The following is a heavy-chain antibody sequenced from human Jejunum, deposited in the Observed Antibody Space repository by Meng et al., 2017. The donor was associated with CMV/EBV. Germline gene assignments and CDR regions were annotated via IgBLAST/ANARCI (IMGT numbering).Heavy chain of an antibody. J-gene: IGHJ3*01. CDR2: IYYSGTT. D-gene: IGHD2-15*01. V-gene: IGHV4-39*07. Sequence: GSISSSDSFWGWIRQPPGKGLEWIGSIYYSGTTYYNPSLKSRLTISLDTSKNQFSLRLSSVTAADTAVYYCARDSGGYGLDAFDVWGQGTMVTVSS. CDR1: GSISSSDSF. CDR3: ARDSGGYGLDAFDV.